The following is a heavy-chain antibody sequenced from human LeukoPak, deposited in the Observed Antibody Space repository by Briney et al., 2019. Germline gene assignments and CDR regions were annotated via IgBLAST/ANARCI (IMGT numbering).Heavy chain of an antibody. CDR2: ISSSGSTI. CDR3: VRDSTSAAWTGDY. Sequence: PGGSLRLSCAASGFTFSDYYMSWIRQAPGKGLEWVSYISSSGSTIYYADSVKGRFTISRDNAKNSLYLQMNSLRVEDTAVYYCVRDSTSAAWTGDYWGQGTLVTVSS. J-gene: IGHJ4*02. D-gene: IGHD3/OR15-3a*01. V-gene: IGHV3-11*04. CDR1: GFTFSDYY.